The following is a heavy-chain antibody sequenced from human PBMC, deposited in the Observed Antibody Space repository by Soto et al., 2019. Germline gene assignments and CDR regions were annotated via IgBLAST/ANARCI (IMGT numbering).Heavy chain of an antibody. CDR1: GYTFTSYD. D-gene: IGHD2-15*01. J-gene: IGHJ4*02. V-gene: IGHV1-8*01. CDR3: ARVPRGYCSGGSSFDY. Sequence: ASVKVSCKASGYTFTSYDINWVRQATGQGLEWMGWMNLNSGNTGYAQKFQGRVTMTRNTSISTAYMELSSLRSEDTAVYYCARVPRGYCSGGSSFDYWGQGTLVTVSS. CDR2: MNLNSGNT.